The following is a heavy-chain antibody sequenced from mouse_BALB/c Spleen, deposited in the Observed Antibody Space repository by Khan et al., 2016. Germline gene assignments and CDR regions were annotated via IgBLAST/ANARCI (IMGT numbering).Heavy chain of an antibody. J-gene: IGHJ2*01. V-gene: IGHV3-2*02. D-gene: IGHD1-2*01. CDR1: GYSITSGYG. CDR3: ARTARIKY. CDR2: ISYSGST. Sequence: EVQLQESGPGLVKPSQSLSLTCTVTGYSITSGYGWNWIRQFPGNKLEWMGYISYSGSTNYNPFLKSRISIIRDTSKNQFFLQLNSVTTKDTATYYCARTARIKYWGQGTTLTVSS.